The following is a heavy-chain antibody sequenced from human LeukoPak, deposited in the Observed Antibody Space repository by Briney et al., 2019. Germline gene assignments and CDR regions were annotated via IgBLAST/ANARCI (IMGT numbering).Heavy chain of an antibody. Sequence: GGSLRLSCAASGFTFSSYAMHWVRQAPGKGLEWVAVISYDGSNKYYADSVKGRFTISRDNSKNTLYPQMNSLRAEDTAVYYCASSMGWSATELYAFDIWGQGTMVTVSS. J-gene: IGHJ3*02. CDR1: GFTFSSYA. D-gene: IGHD3-3*01. CDR2: ISYDGSNK. V-gene: IGHV3-30*04. CDR3: ASSMGWSATELYAFDI.